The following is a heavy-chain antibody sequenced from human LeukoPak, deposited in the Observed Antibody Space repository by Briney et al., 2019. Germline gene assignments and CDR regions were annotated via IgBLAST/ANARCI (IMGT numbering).Heavy chain of an antibody. D-gene: IGHD6-6*01. CDR1: EGTFGGYS. CDR3: ATGAGSSALYYYYSYMDV. J-gene: IGHJ6*03. V-gene: IGHV1-69*05. CDR2: INPIFNIL. Sequence: SVKVSCKASEGTFGGYSIDWVRQAPGQGLDWVGGINPIFNILYYAQNFQGRVTITTDESTSTAYMEMSSLRYEDTAVYYCATGAGSSALYYYYSYMDVWGKGTTVTVSS.